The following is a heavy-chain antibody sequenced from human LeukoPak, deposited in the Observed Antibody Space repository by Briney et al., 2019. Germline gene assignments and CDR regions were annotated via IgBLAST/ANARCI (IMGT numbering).Heavy chain of an antibody. CDR3: AAVRGGGSYSVY. CDR2: IVVGSGNT. J-gene: IGHJ4*02. D-gene: IGHD1-26*01. V-gene: IGHV1-58*01. CDR1: GFTFTSSA. Sequence: SVKVSCKASGFTFTSSAVQWVRQARGQRLEWIGWIVVGSGNTNYAQKFQERVTITKDMSTSTAYMELSSLRSEDTAVYYCAAVRGGGSYSVYWGQGTLVTVSS.